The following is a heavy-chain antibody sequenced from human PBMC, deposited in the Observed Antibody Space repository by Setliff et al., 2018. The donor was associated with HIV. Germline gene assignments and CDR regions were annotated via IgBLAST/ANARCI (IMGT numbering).Heavy chain of an antibody. CDR2: ITSDGSNE. V-gene: IGHV3-30*04. CDR1: GFIFSNYA. CDR3: ARVQMAYAAFDV. D-gene: IGHD4-17*01. J-gene: IGHJ3*01. Sequence: GGSLRLSCAASGFIFSNYAMQWVRQAPGKGLEWVAAITSDGSNEYYADSVKGRFTISRDNAKNSLYLQMNSLRAEDTAVYYCARVQMAYAAFDVWGQGTMVTVSS.